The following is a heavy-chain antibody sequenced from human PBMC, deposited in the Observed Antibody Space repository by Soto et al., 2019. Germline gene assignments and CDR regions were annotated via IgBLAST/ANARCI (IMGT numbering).Heavy chain of an antibody. D-gene: IGHD3-3*01. J-gene: IGHJ5*02. CDR1: GFTFSSYS. CDR3: ARDLGGGGGITIFGVVVEGGQWFDP. CDR2: ISSSSSYI. Sequence: EVQLVESGGGLVKPGGSLRLSCAASGFTFSSYSMNWVRQAPGKGLEWVSSISSSSSYIYYADSVKGRFTISRDNAKNSLYLQMNSRRAEDTAVYYCARDLGGGGGITIFGVVVEGGQWFDPWGQGTLVTVSS. V-gene: IGHV3-21*01.